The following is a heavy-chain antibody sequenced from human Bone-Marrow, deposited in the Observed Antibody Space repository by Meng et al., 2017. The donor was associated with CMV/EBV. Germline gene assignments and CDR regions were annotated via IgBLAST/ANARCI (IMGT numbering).Heavy chain of an antibody. CDR2: ISWNSGSI. Sequence: SLKISCAASGFTFDDYAMHWVRQAPGKGLEWVSGISWNSGSIGYADSVKGRFTISRDNAKNSLYLQMNSLRAEDTAVYYCARDWGGVPAAGDIWGQGTVVTVSS. V-gene: IGHV3-9*01. D-gene: IGHD2-2*01. J-gene: IGHJ3*02. CDR1: GFTFDDYA. CDR3: ARDWGGVPAAGDI.